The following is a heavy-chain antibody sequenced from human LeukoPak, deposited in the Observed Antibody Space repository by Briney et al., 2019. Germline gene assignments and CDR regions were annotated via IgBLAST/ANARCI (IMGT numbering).Heavy chain of an antibody. CDR3: ARESGESYNWFDP. V-gene: IGHV1-69*13. Sequence: ASVKVSCKASGGTFSNYAISLVRQAPGQGLEWMGGIIPIFGTANYAQKFQGRVTITADESTSTAYMELSSLRSEDTAVYYCARESGESYNWFDPWGQGTLVTVSS. J-gene: IGHJ5*02. CDR2: IIPIFGTA. CDR1: GGTFSNYA.